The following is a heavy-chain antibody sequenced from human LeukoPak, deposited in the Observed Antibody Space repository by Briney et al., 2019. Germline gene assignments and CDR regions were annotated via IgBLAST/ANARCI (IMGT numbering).Heavy chain of an antibody. J-gene: IGHJ6*03. V-gene: IGHV1-69*06. D-gene: IGHD4-17*01. CDR1: GYTFTSYD. CDR2: IIPIFGTA. CDR3: ARREGDYGARYYYYYMDV. Sequence: SVKVSCKASGYTFTSYDINWVRQAPGQGLEWMGGIIPIFGTANYAQKFQGRVTITADKSTSTAYMELSSLRSEDTAVYYCARREGDYGARYYYYYMDVWGKGTTVTVSS.